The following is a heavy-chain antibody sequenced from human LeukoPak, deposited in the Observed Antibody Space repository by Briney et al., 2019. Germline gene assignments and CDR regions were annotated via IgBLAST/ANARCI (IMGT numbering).Heavy chain of an antibody. CDR3: AREDYDSSGSAHY. CDR1: GFTLSDYY. CDR2: ISSSSYI. Sequence: GGSLRLSCAASGFTLSDYYMSWIRQAPGKGLEWVSYISSSSYIYYADSVKGRFTISRDNSKNTLYLQMNSLRAEDTAVYYCAREDYDSSGSAHYWGQGTLVTVSS. D-gene: IGHD3-22*01. J-gene: IGHJ4*02. V-gene: IGHV3-11*05.